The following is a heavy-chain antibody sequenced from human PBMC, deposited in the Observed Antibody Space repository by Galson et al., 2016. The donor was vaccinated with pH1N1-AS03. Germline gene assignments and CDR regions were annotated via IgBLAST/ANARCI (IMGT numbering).Heavy chain of an antibody. J-gene: IGHJ3*02. CDR3: ARHLRQGRGDFEI. CDR2: VRPSGTP. Sequence: SETLSLTCSVSGGSITTHYWSWIRQSPGKGLQWIACVRPSGTPDCTPFPDSRVTTAVDTSKNQFSLTLTSVTATDTAVYYCARHLRQGRGDFEIWGQGITVTVSS. V-gene: IGHV4-59*08. D-gene: IGHD2-21*02. CDR1: GGSITTHY.